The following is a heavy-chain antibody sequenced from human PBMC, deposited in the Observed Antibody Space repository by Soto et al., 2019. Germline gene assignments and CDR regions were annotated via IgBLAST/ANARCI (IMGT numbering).Heavy chain of an antibody. D-gene: IGHD2-15*01. CDR2: IIPIFGTA. V-gene: IGHV1-69*01. J-gene: IGHJ5*02. CDR3: AGVVAATKWFDP. Sequence: QVQLVQSGAEVKKPGSSVKVSCKASGGTFSSYANSWVRQAPGQGLEWMGGIIPIFGTANYAQKFQGRVTITADEATSTAYMDLSSLRSEDTAVYYCAGVVAATKWFDPWGQGTLVTVSS. CDR1: GGTFSSYA.